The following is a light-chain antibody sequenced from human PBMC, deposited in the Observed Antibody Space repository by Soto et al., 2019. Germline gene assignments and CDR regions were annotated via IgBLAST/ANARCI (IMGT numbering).Light chain of an antibody. CDR2: GAS. V-gene: IGKV3-20*01. J-gene: IGKJ4*01. Sequence: EIVLTQSPGTLSLSPGERATLSCRASQSVSSSYLAWYQQKPGQAPRLLIYGASSRATGIPDRFSGSVSGTAFTLTISRLEPEDFAVYYCQQYGSSPLTFGGGTKVEIK. CDR3: QQYGSSPLT. CDR1: QSVSSSY.